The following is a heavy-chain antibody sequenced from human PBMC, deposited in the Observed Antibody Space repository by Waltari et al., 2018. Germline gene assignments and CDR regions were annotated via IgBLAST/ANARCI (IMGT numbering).Heavy chain of an antibody. Sequence: QVQLVESGGGVVRPGRSLRLSGAASGFRFSSYVMHWVRQAPGKGLEWVAVISYDGSNKYYTDSVKGRFSISRDNSKNTLYLQMNSLRAEDTAMYHCARDLINVVQGALGYWGQGTLVTVSS. CDR3: ARDLINVVQGALGY. CDR1: GFRFSSYV. V-gene: IGHV3-30-3*01. CDR2: ISYDGSNK. J-gene: IGHJ4*02. D-gene: IGHD3-10*01.